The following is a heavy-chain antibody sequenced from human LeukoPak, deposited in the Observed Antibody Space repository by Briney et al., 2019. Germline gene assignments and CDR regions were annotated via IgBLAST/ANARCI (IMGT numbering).Heavy chain of an antibody. Sequence: PGGSLRLSCAASGFTFSSYAMSWVRQAPGKGLEWVSAISGSGGSTHYADSVKGRFTISRDNPKNTLYLQMNSLRAEDTAVYYCARNPGGHFDYWGQGTLVTVSS. V-gene: IGHV3-23*01. CDR3: ARNPGGHFDY. J-gene: IGHJ4*02. D-gene: IGHD3-16*01. CDR2: ISGSGGST. CDR1: GFTFSSYA.